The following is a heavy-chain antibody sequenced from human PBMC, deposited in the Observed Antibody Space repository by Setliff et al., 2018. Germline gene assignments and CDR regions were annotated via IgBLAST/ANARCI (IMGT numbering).Heavy chain of an antibody. J-gene: IGHJ2*01. V-gene: IGHV4-34*01. CDR3: ARVPAGEWLPHDWYFDL. CDR2: INHSGST. CDR1: GGSFSTYY. Sequence: SETLSLTCAVYGGSFSTYYWIWIRQPPGKGLEWIGAINHSGSTNYHPSLKSRVTISVDTSKNQFSLKLSSVTAADTAVYYCARVPAGEWLPHDWYFDLWGRGTLVTVSS. D-gene: IGHD3-3*01.